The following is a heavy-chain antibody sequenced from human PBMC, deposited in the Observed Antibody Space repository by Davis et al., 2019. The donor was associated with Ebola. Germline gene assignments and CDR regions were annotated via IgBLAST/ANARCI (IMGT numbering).Heavy chain of an antibody. CDR1: GFTFSSYA. Sequence: PGGSLRFSCAASGFTFSSYAMSWVRQAPGKGLEWVSSISGSGGSTYSADSVKGRFTISRDNSQNTLYMQMNSLRAEDTAVYYCAKPPNNIVGVIYYFDYWGQGTLVTVSS. CDR3: AKPPNNIVGVIYYFDY. D-gene: IGHD1-26*01. V-gene: IGHV3-23*01. CDR2: ISGSGGST. J-gene: IGHJ4*02.